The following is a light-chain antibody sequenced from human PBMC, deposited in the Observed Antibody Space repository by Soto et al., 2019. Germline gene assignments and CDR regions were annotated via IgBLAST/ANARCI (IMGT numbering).Light chain of an antibody. V-gene: IGKV1-27*01. CDR3: QKYNIAPFA. CDR2: AAS. Sequence: DIQMTQSPSSLSASVGDRVTITCRASQGISNHLAWYQQKPGKVPELLIYAASTLQSGVPSRFSGSGSGADVTLTISSLQPEDVATYCCQKYNIAPFAFGPGTKVDIK. J-gene: IGKJ3*01. CDR1: QGISNH.